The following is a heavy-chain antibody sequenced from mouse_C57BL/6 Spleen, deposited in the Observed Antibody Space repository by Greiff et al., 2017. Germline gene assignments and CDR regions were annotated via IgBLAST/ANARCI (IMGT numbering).Heavy chain of an antibody. D-gene: IGHD1-3*01. CDR1: GFTFSDYG. Sequence: DVKLVESGGGLVKPGGSLKLSCAASGFTFSDYGMHWVRQAPEKGLEWVAYISSGSSTIYYADTVKGRFTISRDNAKNTLFLQMTSLRSEDTAIYYCAREWDWYFDVWGTGTTVTVSS. CDR3: AREWDWYFDV. J-gene: IGHJ1*03. CDR2: ISSGSSTI. V-gene: IGHV5-17*01.